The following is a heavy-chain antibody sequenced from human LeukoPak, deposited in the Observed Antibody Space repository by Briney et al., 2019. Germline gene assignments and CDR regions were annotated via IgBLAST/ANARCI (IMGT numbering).Heavy chain of an antibody. V-gene: IGHV3-23*01. CDR2: ISGSGGST. CDR1: GFTFSSYA. D-gene: IGHD3-22*01. CDR3: AKHSKYDSSGYYGE. Sequence: GGSLRLSCAASGFTFSSYAMSWVRQAPGKGLEWVSAISGSGGSTYYADSVKGRFTISRDNSKNTLYLQMNSLRAEDTAVYYCAKHSKYDSSGYYGEWGQGTLVTVSS. J-gene: IGHJ4*02.